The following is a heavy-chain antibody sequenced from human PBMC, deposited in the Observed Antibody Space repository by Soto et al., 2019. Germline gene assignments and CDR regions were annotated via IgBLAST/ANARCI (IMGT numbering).Heavy chain of an antibody. CDR1: GFTFNNYA. D-gene: IGHD2-15*01. CDR3: AKAGYCTGVSCYFYYSDS. Sequence: EVQLLESGGGLLQPGGSLRLSCSASGFTFNNYAMAWVRQAPGEGLEWVSGISGSGATPYYADSVKGRFTISRDNSKNTLFLQMNSLSAEDTAVYFCAKAGYCTGVSCYFYYSDSWGQGTLVTVSS. CDR2: ISGSGATP. J-gene: IGHJ4*02. V-gene: IGHV3-23*01.